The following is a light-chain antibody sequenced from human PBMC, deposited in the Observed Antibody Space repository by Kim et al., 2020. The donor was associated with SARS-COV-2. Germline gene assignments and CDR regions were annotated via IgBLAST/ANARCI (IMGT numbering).Light chain of an antibody. CDR3: NSRDSSGNHVV. V-gene: IGLV3-19*01. CDR2: GKN. Sequence: LGQTVRITCQGASLRSYNASWYQQKPGQAPVLVIYGKNNRPSGIPDRFSGSSSGNTASLTITGAQAEDEADYYCNSRDSSGNHVVFGGGTQLTVL. J-gene: IGLJ2*01. CDR1: SLRSYN.